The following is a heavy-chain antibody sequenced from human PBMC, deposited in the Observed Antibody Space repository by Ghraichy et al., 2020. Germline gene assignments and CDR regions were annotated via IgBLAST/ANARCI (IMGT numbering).Heavy chain of an antibody. J-gene: IGHJ4*02. CDR1: GGSISTYY. CDR3: ARGHVGGHKFDY. D-gene: IGHD3-16*01. V-gene: IGHV4-59*08. Sequence: SETLSLTCSVSGGSISTYYWSWIRQPPGKGLEWIGYIYYSGSTNYNPSLKSRVTISVDTSKNQFSLKLSSVTAADTAVYYCARGHVGGHKFDYWGQGTLVTVSS. CDR2: IYYSGST.